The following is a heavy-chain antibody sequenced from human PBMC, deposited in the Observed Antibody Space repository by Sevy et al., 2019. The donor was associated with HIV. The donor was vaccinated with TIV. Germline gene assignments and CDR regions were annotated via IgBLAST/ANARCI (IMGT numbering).Heavy chain of an antibody. CDR1: GGSISGYY. V-gene: IGHV4-59*01. Sequence: SETLSLTCTVSGGSISGYYWSWIRQPPGKGLEWIGYISYSGSTNYNPCLKSRVTISVDTSKNEFSLKLSPVTAADTAVYYCARSRVITGTFDYWGQGTLVTVSS. CDR3: ARSRVITGTFDY. CDR2: ISYSGST. D-gene: IGHD1-20*01. J-gene: IGHJ4*02.